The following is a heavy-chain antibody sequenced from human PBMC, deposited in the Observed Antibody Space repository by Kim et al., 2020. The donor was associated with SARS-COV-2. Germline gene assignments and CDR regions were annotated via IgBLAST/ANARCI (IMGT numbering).Heavy chain of an antibody. V-gene: IGHV4-34*01. CDR2: FNHSGSP. D-gene: IGHD3-3*01. CDR1: GGSFSGYY. CDR3: ARRSPGYYDFWSGYYTVRGTGHGFDP. J-gene: IGHJ5*02. Sequence: SETLSLTCAVYGGSFSGYYWSWIRQPPGKGLEWIGEFNHSGSPNYNPSLKSRVTITVDTSKNQFSLKLSSVTAADTAVYYCARRSPGYYDFWSGYYTVRGTGHGFDPCAQGTLVTVSS.